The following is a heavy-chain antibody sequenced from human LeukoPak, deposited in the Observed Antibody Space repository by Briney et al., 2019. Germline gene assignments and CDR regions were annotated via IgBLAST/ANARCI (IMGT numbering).Heavy chain of an antibody. CDR2: ISSSSSYI. CDR3: ARRYVDTAAPFDY. CDR1: GFTFNNAW. V-gene: IGHV3-21*01. D-gene: IGHD5-18*01. Sequence: PGGSLRLSCAASGFTFNNAWMSWVRQAPGKGLEWVSSISSSSSYIYYADSVKGRFTISRDNAKNSLYLQMNSLRAEDTAVYYCARRYVDTAAPFDYWGQGTLVTVSS. J-gene: IGHJ4*02.